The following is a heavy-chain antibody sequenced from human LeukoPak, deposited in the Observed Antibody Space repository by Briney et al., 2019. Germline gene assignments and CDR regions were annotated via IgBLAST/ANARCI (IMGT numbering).Heavy chain of an antibody. CDR1: GCTFTSYA. CDR2: IIPIFGTA. V-gene: IGHV1-69*13. D-gene: IGHD6-6*01. Sequence: ASVKVSCKASGCTFTSYAISWVRQAPGQGLEWMGGIIPIFGTANYAQKFQGRVTITADESTSTAYMELSSLSSEDTAVYYCATSPLEARHVPFFDYCGQGTLVTVSS. CDR3: ATSPLEARHVPFFDY. J-gene: IGHJ4*02.